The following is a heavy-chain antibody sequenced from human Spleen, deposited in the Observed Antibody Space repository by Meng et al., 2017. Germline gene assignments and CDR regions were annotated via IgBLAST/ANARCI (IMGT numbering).Heavy chain of an antibody. CDR3: ARGRPREVVVAATGGNWFDP. Sequence: QGQRQASGPGLVKPPQTLSLTCTVSGGSISSGGYYWSWIRQHPGKGLEWIGYIYYSGSTYYNPSLKSRVTISVDTSKNQFSLKLSSVTAADTAVYYCARGRPREVVVAATGGNWFDPWGQGTLVTVSS. CDR1: GGSISSGGYY. D-gene: IGHD2-15*01. J-gene: IGHJ5*02. V-gene: IGHV4-31*03. CDR2: IYYSGST.